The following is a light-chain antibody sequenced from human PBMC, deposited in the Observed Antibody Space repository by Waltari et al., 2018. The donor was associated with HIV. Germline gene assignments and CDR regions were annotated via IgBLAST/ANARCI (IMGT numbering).Light chain of an antibody. CDR1: QSVTNY. CDR3: QQCSDWPLS. Sequence: EIVLIQSPAILSLSPGERATLSCRASQSVTNYLAWYQQKPGQAPRLLIYDASIRATGIPDRFSGSGSGTDLNLTISSIGPEDFAVYYCQQCSDWPLSFGGGSRVEIK. V-gene: IGKV3-11*01. J-gene: IGKJ4*01. CDR2: DAS.